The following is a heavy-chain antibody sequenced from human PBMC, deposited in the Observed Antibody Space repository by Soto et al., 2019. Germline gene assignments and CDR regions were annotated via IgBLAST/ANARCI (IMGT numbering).Heavy chain of an antibody. V-gene: IGHV4-39*02. CDR2: IYYSGAT. Sequence: PSETLSLTCDVSGDSISASSYYWGWIRQPPGKGLEWIASIYYSGATYYNPSLQSRVTISVDTSNNRFSLTLSSLTAADTAVYFCARLAYSVYLQTWGQGSLVTVSS. CDR1: GDSISASSYY. CDR3: ARLAYSVYLQT. D-gene: IGHD6-13*01. J-gene: IGHJ1*01.